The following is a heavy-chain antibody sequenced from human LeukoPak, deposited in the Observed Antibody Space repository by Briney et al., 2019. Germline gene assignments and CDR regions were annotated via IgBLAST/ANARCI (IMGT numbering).Heavy chain of an antibody. J-gene: IGHJ4*02. V-gene: IGHV1-69*13. CDR2: IIPIFGTA. CDR3: ARVDDSSGSHWYFDY. CDR1: GGTFSSYA. D-gene: IGHD3-22*01. Sequence: ASVKVSCKASGGTFSSYAISWVRQAPGQGLEWTGGIIPIFGTANYAQKFQGRVTITADESTSTAYMELSSLRSEDTAVYYCARVDDSSGSHWYFDYWGQGTLVTVSS.